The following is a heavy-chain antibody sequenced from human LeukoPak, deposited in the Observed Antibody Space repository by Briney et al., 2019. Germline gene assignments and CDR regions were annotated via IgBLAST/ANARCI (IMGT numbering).Heavy chain of an antibody. D-gene: IGHD3-10*01. J-gene: IGHJ4*02. CDR1: GFTFSSYG. CDR3: ARVDYYYGSGSFYYFDY. CDR2: ISYDGSNK. V-gene: IGHV3-30*03. Sequence: GGSLRLSCAASGFTFSSYGMHWVRQAPGKGLEGVAVISYDGSNKYYADSVKGRFTISRDNSKNTLYLQMNSLRAEDTAVYYCARVDYYYGSGSFYYFDYWGQGTLVTVSS.